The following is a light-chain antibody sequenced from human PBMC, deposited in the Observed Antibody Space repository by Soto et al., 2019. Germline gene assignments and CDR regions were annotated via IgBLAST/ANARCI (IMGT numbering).Light chain of an antibody. CDR2: VAS. V-gene: IGKV1-17*01. CDR1: QGIRND. CDR3: LQQNSYPLT. J-gene: IGKJ4*01. Sequence: DIQMTQSPSSLSASVGDRVTITCRASQGIRNDLAWYQQKPGKAHKRLIYVASILQSGVPSRFRGSGSGTEFPLTIRSLQPEDSATYYCLQQNSYPLTFGGGTTVEIK.